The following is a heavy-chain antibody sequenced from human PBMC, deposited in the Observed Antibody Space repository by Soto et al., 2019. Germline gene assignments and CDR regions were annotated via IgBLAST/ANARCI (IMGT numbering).Heavy chain of an antibody. CDR2: ISYDGSNK. V-gene: IGHV3-30-3*01. CDR1: GFTFSSYA. Sequence: QVQLVESGGGVVQPGRSLRLSCAASGFTFSSYAMHWVRQAPGKGLEWVAVISYDGSNKYYADSVKGRFTISRDNSKNTLYLQMNSLRAEDTAVYYCARGKAARPWYYGMDVWGQGTTVTVSS. J-gene: IGHJ6*02. CDR3: ARGKAARPWYYGMDV. D-gene: IGHD6-6*01.